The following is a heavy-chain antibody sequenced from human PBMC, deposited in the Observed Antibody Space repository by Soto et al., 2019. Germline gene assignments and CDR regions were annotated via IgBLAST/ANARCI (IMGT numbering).Heavy chain of an antibody. D-gene: IGHD3-16*01. Sequence: GGSLRLSCAASGFTFSSYSMNWVRQAPGKGLEWVSYISSSNSTIYYADSVKGRFTISRDNAKNSLYLQMNSLRAEDTAVYYCARAYGGVNAFDIWGQGTMVTVSS. CDR1: GFTFSSYS. CDR3: ARAYGGVNAFDI. CDR2: ISSSNSTI. J-gene: IGHJ3*02. V-gene: IGHV3-48*01.